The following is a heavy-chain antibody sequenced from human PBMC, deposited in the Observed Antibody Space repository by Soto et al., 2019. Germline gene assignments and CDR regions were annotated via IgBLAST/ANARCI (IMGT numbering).Heavy chain of an antibody. J-gene: IGHJ6*02. CDR3: ARDIVVVVAAGFKYYYYYGMDF. Sequence: ASVKVSCKASGYTFTSYYMHWVRQAPGQGLEWMGIINPSGGSTSYAQKFQGRVTMTRDTSTSTVYMELSSLRSEDTAVYYCARDIVVVVAAGFKYYYYYGMDFWGQGTTVTVSS. CDR2: INPSGGST. CDR1: GYTFTSYY. V-gene: IGHV1-46*01. D-gene: IGHD2-15*01.